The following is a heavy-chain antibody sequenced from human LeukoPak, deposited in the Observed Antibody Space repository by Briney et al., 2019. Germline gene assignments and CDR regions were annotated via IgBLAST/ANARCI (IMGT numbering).Heavy chain of an antibody. D-gene: IGHD3-22*01. CDR1: GGSFSGYY. CDR3: ARLSRYDSSGYYEDY. V-gene: IGHV4-34*01. CDR2: INHSGST. J-gene: IGHJ4*02. Sequence: SETLSLTCAVYGGSFSGYYWSWIRQPPGKGLEWIGEINHSGSTNYNPSLKSRVTISVDTSKNQFSLKLSSVTAADTAVYYCARLSRYDSSGYYEDYWGQGTLVTVSS.